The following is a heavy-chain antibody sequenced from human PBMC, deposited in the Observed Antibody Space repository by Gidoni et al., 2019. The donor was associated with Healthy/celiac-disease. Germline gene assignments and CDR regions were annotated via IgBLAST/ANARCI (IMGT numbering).Heavy chain of an antibody. D-gene: IGHD3-16*01. Sequence: EVQLVESGGGLVQPGRYLRLSWAASGFTFEDYAMHWVRQAPGKGLAWVSGISWNSCSICSAASVKGRFILSRDNAQNSLYLQMNSLRAEDTALYYCAKDRRAVMPTADYWGQGTLVTVSS. V-gene: IGHV3-9*01. CDR3: AKDRRAVMPTADY. CDR1: GFTFEDYA. CDR2: ISWNSCSI. J-gene: IGHJ4*02.